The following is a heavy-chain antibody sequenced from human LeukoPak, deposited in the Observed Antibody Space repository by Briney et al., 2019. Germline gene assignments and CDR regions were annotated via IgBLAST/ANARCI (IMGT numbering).Heavy chain of an antibody. D-gene: IGHD1-26*01. CDR3: AREPPGELLPDY. V-gene: IGHV1-18*01. CDR2: ISAYNGNT. J-gene: IGHJ4*02. Sequence: GASVKVSCKASGYSFISYGISWVRQAPGQGLEWMGWISAYNGNTNYAQKLQGRVTMTRDTSISTAYMELSRLRSDDTAVYYCAREPPGELLPDYWGQGTLVTVSS. CDR1: GYSFISYG.